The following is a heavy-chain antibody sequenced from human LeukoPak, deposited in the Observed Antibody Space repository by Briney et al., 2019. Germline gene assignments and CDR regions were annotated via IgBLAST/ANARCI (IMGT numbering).Heavy chain of an antibody. V-gene: IGHV4-59*01. CDR1: GGSISSYY. J-gene: IGHJ6*03. Sequence: SETLSLTCTVSGGSISSYYWSWIRQPPGKGLEWIGYIYYSGSTNYNPSLKSRVTISVDTSKNQFSLKLSSVTAADTAVYYCARENVLLWFGAVYYYYMDVWGKGTTVTVSS. D-gene: IGHD3-10*01. CDR2: IYYSGST. CDR3: ARENVLLWFGAVYYYYMDV.